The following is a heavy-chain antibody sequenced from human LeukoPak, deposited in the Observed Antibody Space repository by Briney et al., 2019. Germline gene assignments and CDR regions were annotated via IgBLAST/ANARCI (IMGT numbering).Heavy chain of an antibody. CDR1: GPTLSQYG. V-gene: IGHV3-30*02. CDR2: IWYDGRNK. D-gene: IGHD1/OR15-1a*01. Sequence: PGGSLRLSCTTSGPTLSQYGIHWVRQAPGRGLEWVAFIWYDGRNKLYSDDVEGRFSLSRDNSKNTVDLQMNSLRVEDTAVYYCVKGSNRTNLLVYFDSWGQGTLVTVSS. J-gene: IGHJ4*02. CDR3: VKGSNRTNLLVYFDS.